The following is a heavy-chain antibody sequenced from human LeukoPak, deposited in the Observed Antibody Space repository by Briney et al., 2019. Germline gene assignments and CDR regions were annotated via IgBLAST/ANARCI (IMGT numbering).Heavy chain of an antibody. CDR2: INPNSGGT. Sequence: ASVKVSCKASGYTFTGYYLHWVRQAPGQGLEWMGWINPNSGGTNYAQKFQGRVTVTRDTSISTAYMELSRLRSDDTAVYYCAREYSYGSFFDYWGQGTLVTASS. D-gene: IGHD5-18*01. CDR1: GYTFTGYY. CDR3: AREYSYGSFFDY. V-gene: IGHV1-2*02. J-gene: IGHJ4*02.